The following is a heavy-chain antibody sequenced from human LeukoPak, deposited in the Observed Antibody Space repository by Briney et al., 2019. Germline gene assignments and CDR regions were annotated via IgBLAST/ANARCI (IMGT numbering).Heavy chain of an antibody. CDR3: AKEGGSVPSVFDY. CDR2: ISWDGGST. V-gene: IGHV3-43D*03. Sequence: GGSLRLSCAASGFTFDDYAMHWVRQAPGKGLEWVSLISWDGGSTYYADSVKGRFTIPRDNSKNSLYLQMNSLRAEDTALYYCAKEGGSVPSVFDYWGQGTLVTVSS. J-gene: IGHJ4*02. D-gene: IGHD3-10*01. CDR1: GFTFDDYA.